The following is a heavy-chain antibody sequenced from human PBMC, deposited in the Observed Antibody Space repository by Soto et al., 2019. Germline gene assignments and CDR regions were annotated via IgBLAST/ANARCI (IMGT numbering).Heavy chain of an antibody. V-gene: IGHV3-11*06. CDR3: AKEYTAHHHFDY. J-gene: IGHJ4*02. Sequence: PGGSLRHSCVASGVTFIDHYMTLIRQATGKGLEWVSYISTNSSYTNYADSVKGRFTISRDNSKNTLYLEMSSLRAEDTAVYYCAKEYTAHHHFDYWGLGTLVTVSS. CDR2: ISTNSSYT. CDR1: GVTFIDHY. D-gene: IGHD5-18*01.